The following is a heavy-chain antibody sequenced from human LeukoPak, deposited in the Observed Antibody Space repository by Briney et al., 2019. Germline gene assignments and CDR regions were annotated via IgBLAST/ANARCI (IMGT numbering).Heavy chain of an antibody. J-gene: IGHJ5*02. CDR2: ISGSGGST. V-gene: IGHV3-23*01. D-gene: IGHD5-12*01. CDR3: AKDIVATIGP. Sequence: PGGSLRLSCAASGFTFSGYAMSWVRQAPGKGLEWVSAISGSGGSTYYADSVKGRFIISRDNSKNTLYLQMNSLRAEDTAVYYCAKDIVATIGPWGQGTLVTVSS. CDR1: GFTFSGYA.